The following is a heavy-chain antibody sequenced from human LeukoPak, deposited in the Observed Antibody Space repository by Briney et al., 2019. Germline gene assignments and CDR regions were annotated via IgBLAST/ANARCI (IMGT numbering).Heavy chain of an antibody. CDR2: IIPIFGTA. CDR3: ASDGIAAAGYYFDY. D-gene: IGHD6-13*01. CDR1: GYTFTSYG. J-gene: IGHJ4*02. V-gene: IGHV1-69*05. Sequence: SVKVSCKTSGYTFTSYGISWVRQAPGQGLKWMGGIIPIFGTANYAQKFQGRVTITTDESTSTAYMELSSLRSEDTAVYYCASDGIAAAGYYFDYWGQGTLVTVSS.